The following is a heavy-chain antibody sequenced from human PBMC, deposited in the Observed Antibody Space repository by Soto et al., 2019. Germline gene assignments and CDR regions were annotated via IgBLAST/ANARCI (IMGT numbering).Heavy chain of an antibody. CDR3: ARLRYSKSANYMDV. CDR2: ITASDGST. V-gene: IGHV3-23*01. D-gene: IGHD6-13*01. CDR1: GFPFSTYA. J-gene: IGHJ6*03. Sequence: RESLTLSFKSSGFPFSTYATTLCRKAPGEGLEWVSTITASDGSTLYAEYVKVRYTIYRDNSKETLYLQINNMRAEDTAVYYCARLRYSKSANYMDVWGKGT.